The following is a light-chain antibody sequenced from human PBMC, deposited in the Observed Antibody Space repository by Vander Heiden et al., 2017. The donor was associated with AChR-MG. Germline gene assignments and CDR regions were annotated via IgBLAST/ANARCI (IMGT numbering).Light chain of an antibody. V-gene: IGKV3-11*01. J-gene: IGKJ4*01. CDR3: QQRSNWPLT. CDR2: DAS. Sequence: EIVLTQSPATLSLSPGERATLSCRASQSVSSYLAWYQQKPGQAPMLLIYDASNRATGIPARFSGSGSGTDFTLTISSLGPEDFAVYYCQQRSNWPLTFGGGTKVEIK. CDR1: QSVSSY.